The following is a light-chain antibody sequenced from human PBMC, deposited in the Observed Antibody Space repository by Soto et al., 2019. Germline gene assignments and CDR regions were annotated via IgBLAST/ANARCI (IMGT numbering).Light chain of an antibody. CDR3: QQSNSFPLT. J-gene: IGKJ4*01. CDR2: TAS. CDR1: QGVGSW. V-gene: IGKV1-12*01. Sequence: DIQMSQSPSSVSASVGDRVTITCRASQGVGSWLAWYQQRPGKAPKLLISTASNLQSGVPSRFSGSGSGTDFTLTIDSLQPEDFATYYCQQSNSFPLTFGGGTKVDIK.